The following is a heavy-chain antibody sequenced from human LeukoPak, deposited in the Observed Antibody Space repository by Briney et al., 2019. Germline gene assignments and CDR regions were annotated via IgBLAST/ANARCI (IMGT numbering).Heavy chain of an antibody. CDR2: IIPIFGTA. CDR3: AVTAAGTDSDAFDI. V-gene: IGHV1-69*13. J-gene: IGHJ3*02. CDR1: GGTFSSYA. Sequence: SVKVSCTASGGTFSSYAISWVRQAPGQGLEWMGGIIPIFGTANYAQKFQGRVTITADESTSTAYMELSSLRSEDTAVYYCAVTAAGTDSDAFDIWGQGTMVTVSS. D-gene: IGHD6-13*01.